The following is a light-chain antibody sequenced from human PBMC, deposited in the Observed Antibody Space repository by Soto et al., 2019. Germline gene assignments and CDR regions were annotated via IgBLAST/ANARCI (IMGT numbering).Light chain of an antibody. CDR2: RNT. CDR3: AAWDGSLGGL. V-gene: IGLV1-47*01. Sequence: QSVLTQPPSASGTPGQRVTISCSGSSSNIGSNYVYWFQQLPGTAPKLLIYRNTQRPTGVPDRFSGSKSGTSASLAISGLGSEDEADYYCAAWDGSLGGLFGGGTKLTVL. CDR1: SSNIGSNY. J-gene: IGLJ3*02.